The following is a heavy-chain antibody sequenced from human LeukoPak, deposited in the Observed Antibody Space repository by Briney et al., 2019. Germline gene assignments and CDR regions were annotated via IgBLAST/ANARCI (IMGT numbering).Heavy chain of an antibody. Sequence: GGSLRLYCSASGLTVSSNYMSWVRQAPGKGLEWVSLLYSDGTTYYADSVRGRFAISRDNSKNTLYLQMFSLRAEDTAMYYCANYDTTGFYFDQWGQGTLVTVSS. D-gene: IGHD3-22*01. J-gene: IGHJ4*02. CDR3: ANYDTTGFYFDQ. CDR1: GLTVSSNY. V-gene: IGHV3-53*01. CDR2: LYSDGTT.